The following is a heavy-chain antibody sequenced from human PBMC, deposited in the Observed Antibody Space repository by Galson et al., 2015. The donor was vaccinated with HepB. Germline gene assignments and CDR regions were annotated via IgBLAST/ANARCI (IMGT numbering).Heavy chain of an antibody. J-gene: IGHJ6*02. CDR3: ARGPGTRFSNSWYFYDGMDV. Sequence: SLRLSCAASGFIVSSHYMTWVRQTPGRGLEWVSVIFGGDSTYYADSVKGRFTLSRDNSKNTVYLQMNSLGTGDSALYYCARGPGTRFSNSWYFYDGMDVWGQGTTVIVSS. CDR2: IFGGDST. CDR1: GFIVSSHY. V-gene: IGHV3-66*01. D-gene: IGHD2/OR15-2a*01.